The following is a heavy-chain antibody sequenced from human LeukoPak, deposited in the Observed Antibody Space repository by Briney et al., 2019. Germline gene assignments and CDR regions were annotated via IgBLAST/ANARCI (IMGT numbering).Heavy chain of an antibody. CDR2: IYTSGST. CDR1: GGSISSYY. D-gene: IGHD3-3*01. J-gene: IGHJ6*03. Sequence: PSETLSLTCTVSGGSISSYYWSWIRQPAGKGLEWIGRIYTSGSTNYNPSLKSRVTMSVDTSKNQFSLKLSSVTAADTAVYYCARDLWSGYEYGGYYYYYYYMDVWGKGTTVTVSS. CDR3: ARDLWSGYEYGGYYYYYYYMDV. V-gene: IGHV4-4*07.